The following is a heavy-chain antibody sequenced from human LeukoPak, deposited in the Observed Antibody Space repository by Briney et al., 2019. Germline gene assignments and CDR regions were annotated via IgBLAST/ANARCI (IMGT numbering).Heavy chain of an antibody. CDR2: IKQDGSEK. CDR1: GFTFSSYW. V-gene: IGHV3-7*01. CDR3: GRMGYYYDSSGWEAY. D-gene: IGHD3-22*01. J-gene: IGHJ4*02. Sequence: PGGSLRLSCAASGFTFSSYWMSWVRQAPGKGLEWVANIKQDGSEKYYVDSVKGRFTISRDNTKNSLYLQMNSLRAEDTAVYYCGRMGYYYDSSGWEAYWGQGTLVTVSS.